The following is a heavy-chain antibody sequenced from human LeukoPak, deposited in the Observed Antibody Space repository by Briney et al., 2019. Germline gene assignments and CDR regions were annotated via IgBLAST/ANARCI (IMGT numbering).Heavy chain of an antibody. J-gene: IGHJ4*02. Sequence: SETLSLTCTVPAGSISSYYWSWIRQPPGKGLGWIGYIYYIGSTNYNPSLKSRVTISVDTSKNQFSLKLSSVTAADTAVYYCARGGMGSYDSSGYPDYWGQGTLVTVSS. CDR2: IYYIGST. CDR3: ARGGMGSYDSSGYPDY. D-gene: IGHD3-22*01. V-gene: IGHV4-59*01. CDR1: AGSISSYY.